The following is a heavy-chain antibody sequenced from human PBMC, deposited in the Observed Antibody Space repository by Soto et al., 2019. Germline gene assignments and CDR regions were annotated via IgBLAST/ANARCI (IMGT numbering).Heavy chain of an antibody. CDR3: ARGVGSSPPRY. D-gene: IGHD1-26*01. CDR1: GGSISVYY. CDR2: IYDSGSP. V-gene: IGHV4-59*01. J-gene: IGHJ4*02. Sequence: LSLTCTISGGSISVYYWSWIRQPPGQALEWIGYIYDSGSPYYNPSLRSRVIISADTSKNQISLKLTSATAADTAVYYCARGVGSSPPRYWGRGTLVTVSS.